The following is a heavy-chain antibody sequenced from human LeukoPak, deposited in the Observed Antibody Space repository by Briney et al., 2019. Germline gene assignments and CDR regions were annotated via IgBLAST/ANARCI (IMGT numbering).Heavy chain of an antibody. J-gene: IGHJ5*02. D-gene: IGHD4-17*01. Sequence: ASVKVSCKASGYTFTSYGISWVRQAPGQGLEWMGWISAYNGNTNYAQKLQGRVTMTTDTSTSTAYMELRSLRSDDTAVYYCARETTVTRLWENWFDPWGQGTLVTVSS. V-gene: IGHV1-18*01. CDR2: ISAYNGNT. CDR1: GYTFTSYG. CDR3: ARETTVTRLWENWFDP.